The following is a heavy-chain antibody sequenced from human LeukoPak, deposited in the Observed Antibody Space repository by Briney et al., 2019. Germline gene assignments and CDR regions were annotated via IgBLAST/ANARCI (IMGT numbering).Heavy chain of an antibody. CDR3: DLDAYDSAPSHIWYDT. J-gene: IGHJ5*02. Sequence: GGSLRLSCVASGFTFIDYNMNWVRQAPGKGLEWVSYINIAGGFIYYAHSVKGRFDISRDNDKPSLYLQMNSLRVEDTAVYYCDLDAYDSAPSHIWYDTWGEGALVTLSS. D-gene: IGHD3-22*01. V-gene: IGHV3-21*05. CDR2: INIAGGFI. CDR1: GFTFIDYN.